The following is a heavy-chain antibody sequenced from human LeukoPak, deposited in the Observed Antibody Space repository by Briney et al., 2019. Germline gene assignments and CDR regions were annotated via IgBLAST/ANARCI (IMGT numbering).Heavy chain of an antibody. D-gene: IGHD3-9*01. Sequence: GGSLRLSCAASGFTFGSYSMNWVRQAPGKGLEWVSSISSSSSYIYYADSVKGRFTISRDNAKNSLYLQMNSLRAEDTAVYYCARDLKDDILTGYYSGWGQGTLVTVSS. CDR3: ARDLKDDILTGYYSG. CDR1: GFTFGSYS. J-gene: IGHJ4*02. CDR2: ISSSSSYI. V-gene: IGHV3-21*01.